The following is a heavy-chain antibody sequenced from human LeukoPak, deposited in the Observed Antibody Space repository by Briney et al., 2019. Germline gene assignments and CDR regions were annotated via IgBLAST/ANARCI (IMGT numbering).Heavy chain of an antibody. CDR1: GGSISSYY. D-gene: IGHD3-3*01. CDR2: IYYSGST. Sequence: PSETLSLTCTVSGGSISSYYWSWIRQPPGKGLEWIGYIYYSGSTNYNPSLKSRVTISVDTSKNQFSLKLSSVTAADTAVYYCARFAERFLERALDYWGQGTLVTVSS. V-gene: IGHV4-59*01. CDR3: ARFAERFLERALDY. J-gene: IGHJ4*02.